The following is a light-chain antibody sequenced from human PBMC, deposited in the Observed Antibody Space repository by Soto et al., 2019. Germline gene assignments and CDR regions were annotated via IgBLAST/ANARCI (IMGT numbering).Light chain of an antibody. CDR2: GAS. J-gene: IGKJ1*01. CDR1: QSVSSN. V-gene: IGKV3-15*01. Sequence: EIVMTHSPATLSVSPVEISTLACRASQSVSSNLAWYQQKPGQAPRLLIYGASTRATGIPARFSGSGSGTEFTLTISSLQSEDFAVYYCQQYNNWPPWTFGQGTKVDIK. CDR3: QQYNNWPPWT.